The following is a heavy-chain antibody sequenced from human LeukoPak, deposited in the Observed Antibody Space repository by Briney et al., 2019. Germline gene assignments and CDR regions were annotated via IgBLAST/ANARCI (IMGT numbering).Heavy chain of an antibody. D-gene: IGHD2-8*01. CDR2: IIPIFGTA. V-gene: IGHV1-69*01. Sequence: SVKVSCKASGGTFSSYAISWVRQAPGQGLEWMGGIIPIFGTANYAQKFQGRVTITADESTSTAYMELSSLRSEDTAVYCCASEDYCTNGVCYTINYYYGMDVWGQGTTATVSS. CDR1: GGTFSSYA. CDR3: ASEDYCTNGVCYTINYYYGMDV. J-gene: IGHJ6*02.